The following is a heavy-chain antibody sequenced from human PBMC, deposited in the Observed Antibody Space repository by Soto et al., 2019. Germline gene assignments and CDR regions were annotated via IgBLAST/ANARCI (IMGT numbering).Heavy chain of an antibody. D-gene: IGHD2-2*01. CDR1: GGTFSSYA. CDR2: IIPIFGTA. J-gene: IGHJ6*02. V-gene: IGHV1-69*13. Sequence: SVKVSCKASGGTFSSYAISWVRQAPGQGLEWMGGIIPIFGTANYAQKFQGRVTITADESASTAYMELSSLRSEDTAVYYCARVPSAGYCSSTSCYGGYYYYGMDVWGQGTTVTVSS. CDR3: ARVPSAGYCSSTSCYGGYYYYGMDV.